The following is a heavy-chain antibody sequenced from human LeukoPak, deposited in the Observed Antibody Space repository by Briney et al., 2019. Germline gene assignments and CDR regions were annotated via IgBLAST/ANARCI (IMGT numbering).Heavy chain of an antibody. D-gene: IGHD3-16*02. CDR1: GFTFSSYE. CDR3: ARRPMITFGGVIVPTPFDY. V-gene: IGHV3-48*03. Sequence: GGSLRLSCAASGFTFSSYEMNWVRQAPGKGLEWVSYISSSGSTIYYADSVKGRFTISRDNAKNSLYLQMNSLRAEDTAVYYCARRPMITFGGVIVPTPFDYWGQGTLVTVSS. CDR2: ISSSGSTI. J-gene: IGHJ4*02.